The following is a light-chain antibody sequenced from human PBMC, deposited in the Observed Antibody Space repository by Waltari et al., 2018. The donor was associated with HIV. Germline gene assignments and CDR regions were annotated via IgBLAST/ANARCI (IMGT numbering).Light chain of an antibody. CDR1: GAGYD. V-gene: IGLV1-40*01. J-gene: IGLJ3*02. CDR3: QSYDSRLSGWV. CDR2: SNN. Sequence: QSVLTQPPSVSGAPGQRVTISCTGSGAGYDVHWYPQIPGTAPKLLIYSNNNRPSGVPDRFSASKSGTSASLAITGLQAEDEADYYCQSYDSRLSGWVFGGGTKLTVL.